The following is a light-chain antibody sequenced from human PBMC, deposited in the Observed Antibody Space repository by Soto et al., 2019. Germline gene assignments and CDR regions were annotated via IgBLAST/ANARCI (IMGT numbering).Light chain of an antibody. Sequence: EIVLTQSPGTLSLSPGERATLSCRASQSVSSSYLAWYQQKPGQAPRLLIYGASSRATGIPERFSGSGSGTDFTLTISRLEPEDFAVYYCQQYCSSEGTFGRGTKVEIK. V-gene: IGKV3-20*01. CDR1: QSVSSSY. CDR3: QQYCSSEGT. J-gene: IGKJ1*01. CDR2: GAS.